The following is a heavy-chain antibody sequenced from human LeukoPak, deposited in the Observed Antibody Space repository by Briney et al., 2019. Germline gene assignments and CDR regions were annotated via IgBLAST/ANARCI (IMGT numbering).Heavy chain of an antibody. CDR1: GFSFSSYT. D-gene: IGHD1-26*01. J-gene: IGHJ6*02. CDR3: ARDGGELTAQNYYYYGMDV. CDR2: ISSSGGST. Sequence: GGSLRLSCAASGFSFSSYTMHWVRQAPGKGLEYVSAISSSGGSTYYVNSVKGRFAISRDNSKNTLYLQMNSLRAEDTAVYYCARDGGELTAQNYYYYGMDVWGQGTTVTVYS. V-gene: IGHV3-64*01.